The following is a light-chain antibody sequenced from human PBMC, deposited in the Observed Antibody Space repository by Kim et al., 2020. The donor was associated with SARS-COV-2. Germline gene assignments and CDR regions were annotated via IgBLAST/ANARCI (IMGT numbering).Light chain of an antibody. CDR3: QAWDSTFDV. Sequence: SYELTQPPSMSVSPGQTASITCSGDKLGDRFVAWYQQKPGQSPVLVMYQDYKRPSGIPERFSGSNSGNTATLTISGTQAMDEADYYCQAWDSTFDVFGTGTKVTVL. V-gene: IGLV3-1*01. J-gene: IGLJ1*01. CDR2: QDY. CDR1: KLGDRF.